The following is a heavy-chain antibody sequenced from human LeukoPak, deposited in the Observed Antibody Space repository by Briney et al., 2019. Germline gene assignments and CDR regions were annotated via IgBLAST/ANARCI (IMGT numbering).Heavy chain of an antibody. D-gene: IGHD3-10*01. CDR2: MNPNSGNT. CDR1: GYTFTSYD. V-gene: IGHV1-8*01. CDR3: ARGGYYYGSGSITDY. Sequence: ASVKVSCKASGYTFTSYDINWARQATGQGLEWMGWMNPNSGNTGYAQKFQGRVTMTRSTSISTAYMELSSLRSEDTAVYYCARGGYYYGSGSITDYWGQGTLVTVSS. J-gene: IGHJ4*02.